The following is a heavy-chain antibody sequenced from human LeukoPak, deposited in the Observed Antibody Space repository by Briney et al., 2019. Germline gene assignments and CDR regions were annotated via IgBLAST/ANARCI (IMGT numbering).Heavy chain of an antibody. D-gene: IGHD5-12*01. CDR3: ARGGVDIVATLTPLESWFDP. Sequence: PGRSLRLSCAASGFTFSSYDMHWVRQATGKGLEWVSAIGTAGDTYYPGSVKGRFTISRENAKNSLYLQMNSLRAGDTAVYYCARGGVDIVATLTPLESWFDPWGQGTLVTVSS. CDR1: GFTFSSYD. V-gene: IGHV3-13*01. CDR2: IGTAGDT. J-gene: IGHJ5*02.